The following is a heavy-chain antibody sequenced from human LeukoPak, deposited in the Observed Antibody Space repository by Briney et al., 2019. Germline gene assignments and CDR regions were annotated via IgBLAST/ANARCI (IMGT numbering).Heavy chain of an antibody. V-gene: IGHV3-23*01. J-gene: IGHJ6*03. CDR1: GFTFRSYA. Sequence: GGSLRLSCAASGFTFRSYAMNWVHQAPGKGLEWVSSVSGSGSVTFYGDSVKGRFTISRDNSKNTLYLQMDSLRAEDTAVYYCAKAPYDNKYYYMGVWGRGTTVTVSS. D-gene: IGHD3-9*01. CDR2: VSGSGSVT. CDR3: AKAPYDNKYYYMGV.